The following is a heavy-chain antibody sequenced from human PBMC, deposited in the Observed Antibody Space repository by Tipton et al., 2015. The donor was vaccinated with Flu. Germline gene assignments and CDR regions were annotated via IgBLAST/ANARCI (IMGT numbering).Heavy chain of an antibody. Sequence: QSGAEEKKPGESLKISCKGSRFNFRTYWIGWVRQVPGKGLEWVGIIYPDDSDTRYSPSFHGQVTISADKSISTAYMQWNSLKASDTAMYYCARLPPGSYYDTSGFYRSYFDYWGQGTQVTVSS. D-gene: IGHD3-22*01. J-gene: IGHJ4*02. CDR1: RFNFRTYW. V-gene: IGHV5-51*01. CDR2: IYPDDSDT. CDR3: ARLPPGSYYDTSGFYRSYFDY.